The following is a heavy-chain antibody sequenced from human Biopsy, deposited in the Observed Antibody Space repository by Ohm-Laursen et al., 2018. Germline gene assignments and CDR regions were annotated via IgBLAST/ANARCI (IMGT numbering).Heavy chain of an antibody. J-gene: IGHJ2*01. CDR3: ARHAPSYSGSYWRYFDL. CDR2: IYYTGST. V-gene: IGHV4-59*08. Sequence: SDTLSLTCTVPGGSISSYYWSWVRQPPGKGLEWIGYIYYTGSTNYNPSLKSRVTISVDTSMNHLSLRLTSVTAADTAVYYCARHAPSYSGSYWRYFDLWGRGTLVTVSS. D-gene: IGHD1-26*01. CDR1: GGSISSYY.